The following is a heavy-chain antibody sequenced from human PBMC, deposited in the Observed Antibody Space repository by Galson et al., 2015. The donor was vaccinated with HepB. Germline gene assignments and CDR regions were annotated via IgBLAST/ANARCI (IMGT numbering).Heavy chain of an antibody. CDR2: MYSSGGT. Sequence: SETLSLTCTVSGGSISSSSYYWGWLRQPPGKGLEWIGSMYSSGGTYYNPSLKSRVTISLDTSKNQFSLNLSSVTAADTAVYYCARYCDGACFSLNRYFDLWGRGTLVTVSS. CDR3: ARYCDGACFSLNRYFDL. V-gene: IGHV4-39*01. J-gene: IGHJ2*01. CDR1: GGSISSSSYY. D-gene: IGHD2-21*02.